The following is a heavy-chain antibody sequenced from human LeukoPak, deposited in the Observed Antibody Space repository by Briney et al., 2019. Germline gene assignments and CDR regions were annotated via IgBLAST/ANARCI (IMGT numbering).Heavy chain of an antibody. Sequence: SQTLSLTCAISGDSVSSNSAAWNWVRQSPSRGLEWLGRIYYRSKWYSHYSVSVKSRITINPDTSRNQFSLQLNSVTPEDTAVYYCARGPGYFQHWGQGTLVTVSS. J-gene: IGHJ1*01. CDR2: IYYRSKWYS. V-gene: IGHV6-1*01. D-gene: IGHD2-8*02. CDR3: ARGPGYFQH. CDR1: GDSVSSNSAA.